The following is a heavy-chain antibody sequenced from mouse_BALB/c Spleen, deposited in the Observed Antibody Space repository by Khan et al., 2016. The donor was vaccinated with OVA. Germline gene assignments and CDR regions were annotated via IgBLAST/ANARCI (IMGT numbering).Heavy chain of an antibody. D-gene: IGHD2-1*01. CDR1: GYTFTNYG. Sequence: QIQLVQSGPELKKPGETVKISCKASGYTFTNYGMNWVKQAPGKGLQWMGWINTYTGEPTSADDFKGRFAFSLETYASTAYLQINNLKNEDTATYFCARSNGNYWFAYWGQGTLVTVSA. CDR2: INTYTGEP. CDR3: ARSNGNYWFAY. V-gene: IGHV9-3-1*01. J-gene: IGHJ3*01.